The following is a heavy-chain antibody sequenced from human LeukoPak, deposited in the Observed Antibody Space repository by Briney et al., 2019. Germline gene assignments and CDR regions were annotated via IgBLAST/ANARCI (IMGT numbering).Heavy chain of an antibody. CDR3: ARLPLYDSSGYYYRGAFDI. CDR2: IYYSGST. D-gene: IGHD3-22*01. J-gene: IGHJ3*02. Sequence: SETLSLTCTVSGGSISSYYWSWIRQPPGKGLEWIGYIYYSGSTNYNPSLKSRVTISVDTSKDQFSPKLSSVTAADTAVYYCARLPLYDSSGYYYRGAFDIWGQGTMVTVSS. CDR1: GGSISSYY. V-gene: IGHV4-59*08.